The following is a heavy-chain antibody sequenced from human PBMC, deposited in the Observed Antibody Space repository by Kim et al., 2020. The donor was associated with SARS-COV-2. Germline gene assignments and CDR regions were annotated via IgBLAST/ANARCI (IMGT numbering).Heavy chain of an antibody. Sequence: ASVKVSCKVSGYTLTELSIHWVRQAPGKGLEWMGGFDPEDGETIYAQKFQGRVTMTEDTSTDTAYMELSSLRSEDTAVYYCATSKVIAVADWFDPWGQGTLVTVSS. CDR1: GYTLTELS. J-gene: IGHJ5*02. V-gene: IGHV1-24*01. D-gene: IGHD6-19*01. CDR2: FDPEDGET. CDR3: ATSKVIAVADWFDP.